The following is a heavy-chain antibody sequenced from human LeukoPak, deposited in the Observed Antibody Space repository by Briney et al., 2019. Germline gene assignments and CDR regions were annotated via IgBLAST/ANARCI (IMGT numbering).Heavy chain of an antibody. J-gene: IGHJ4*02. V-gene: IGHV3-30*04. CDR1: KFTFSSYA. CDR2: ISYDGSNK. Sequence: PGGSLRLSCAASKFTFSSYAIHWVRQAPGKGLEWVAVISYDGSNKYYADSVKGRFTISRDNSKNTLYLQMNSLRAEDTAVYYCAKTYDYVRDYFDYWGQGTLVTVSS. CDR3: AKTYDYVRDYFDY. D-gene: IGHD3-16*01.